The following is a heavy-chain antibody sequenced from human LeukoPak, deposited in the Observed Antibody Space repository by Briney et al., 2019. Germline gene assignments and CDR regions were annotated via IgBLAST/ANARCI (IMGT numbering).Heavy chain of an antibody. CDR3: AKAATTGNSYYYGMDV. J-gene: IGHJ6*02. CDR2: ISGNGGNT. Sequence: GGSLRLSCAASGFTFTNYAMSWVRQAPGKGLEWVSAISGNGGNTYYADSVKGRFTISRDNSKNTLYLQMNSLRADGTAVYYCAKAATTGNSYYYGMDVWGQGTTVTVSS. V-gene: IGHV3-23*01. D-gene: IGHD1-1*01. CDR1: GFTFTNYA.